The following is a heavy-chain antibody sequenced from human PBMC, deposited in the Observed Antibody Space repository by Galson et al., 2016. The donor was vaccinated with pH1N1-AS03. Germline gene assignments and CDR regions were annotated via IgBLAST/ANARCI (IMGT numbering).Heavy chain of an antibody. D-gene: IGHD6-13*01. Sequence: SLRLSCAASGFSFSSYTMSWVRQAPGKGLEWVSGISASGGTTYYADSVKGRFTISRDNSMDTLDLQMSSLRDEDTAVNYCVKEGLAAATFDDWGQGTLVIVSS. CDR2: ISASGGTT. CDR1: GFSFSSYT. J-gene: IGHJ4*02. CDR3: VKEGLAAATFDD. V-gene: IGHV3-23*01.